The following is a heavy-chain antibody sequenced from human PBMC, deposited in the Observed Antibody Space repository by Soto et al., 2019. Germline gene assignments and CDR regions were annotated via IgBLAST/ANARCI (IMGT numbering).Heavy chain of an antibody. Sequence: EVQLLESGGGLVQPGGSLRLSCAASGFTFSSYAMSWVRQAPGKGLEWVSAISGSGGSTYYADSVKGRFTISRDNSKNTLYLQMNSLRAEDTAVYYCAKEPLDYGERPYYFDYWGQGTLVTVSS. J-gene: IGHJ4*02. D-gene: IGHD4-17*01. CDR1: GFTFSSYA. CDR2: ISGSGGST. CDR3: AKEPLDYGERPYYFDY. V-gene: IGHV3-23*01.